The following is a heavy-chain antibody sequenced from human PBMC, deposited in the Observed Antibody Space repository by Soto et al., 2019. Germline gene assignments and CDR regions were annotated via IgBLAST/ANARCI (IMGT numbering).Heavy chain of an antibody. Sequence: PGGSLRLSCAASGFTFTSYWMNWVRQAPGKGLEWVANIKQDGSDKYYVDSVKGRFTISRDNAKNSLYLQMNSLRAEDTAVYYCARDGTHYSSSWHQFDYWGQGTLVTVSS. J-gene: IGHJ4*02. CDR1: GFTFTSYW. CDR2: IKQDGSDK. D-gene: IGHD6-13*01. V-gene: IGHV3-7*01. CDR3: ARDGTHYSSSWHQFDY.